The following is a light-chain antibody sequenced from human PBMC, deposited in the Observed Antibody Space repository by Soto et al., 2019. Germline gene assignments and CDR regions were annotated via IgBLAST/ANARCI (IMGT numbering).Light chain of an antibody. Sequence: DVVMTQTPLSLSVTPGQPASISCKSTQSLVHSDGETYLYWCLQRSGQPPQLLIYGVSNRFAGVADRFSGSGSGTDFTLTISRVEAEDVVVYYCMQSIHLPRTFGQGTRLEIK. CDR3: MQSIHLPRT. CDR2: GVS. J-gene: IGKJ2*02. V-gene: IGKV2D-29*01. CDR1: QSLVHSDGETY.